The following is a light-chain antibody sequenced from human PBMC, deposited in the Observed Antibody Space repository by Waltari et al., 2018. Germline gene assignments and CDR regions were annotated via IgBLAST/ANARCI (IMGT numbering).Light chain of an antibody. CDR2: TNN. Sequence: QSVLTQPPSASGTPGQRVTISCSGSSSTIGSHYVYWYQHPPGPAPHALISTNNQRPSGVPDRFSGSKSGTSASLAISGLRSEDEADYYCAAWDDSLSGPIFGGGTKLTVL. CDR3: AAWDDSLSGPI. CDR1: SSTIGSHY. V-gene: IGLV1-47*01. J-gene: IGLJ2*01.